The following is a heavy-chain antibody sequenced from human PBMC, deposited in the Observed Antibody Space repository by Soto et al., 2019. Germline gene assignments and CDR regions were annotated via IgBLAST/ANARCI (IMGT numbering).Heavy chain of an antibody. J-gene: IGHJ6*03. V-gene: IGHV3-9*01. CDR3: ARAGPRFGELLPYYMDV. CDR2: ISWNSGSI. D-gene: IGHD3-10*01. Sequence: EVQLVESGGGLEQPGRSLRLSCAVSGFIFDDYAMHWVRQAPGKGLEWVSGISWNSGSIGYADSVKDRFTISRDNAKNSLYLQMNGLRAEDTALYYCARAGPRFGELLPYYMDVWGKGTTVTVSS. CDR1: GFIFDDYA.